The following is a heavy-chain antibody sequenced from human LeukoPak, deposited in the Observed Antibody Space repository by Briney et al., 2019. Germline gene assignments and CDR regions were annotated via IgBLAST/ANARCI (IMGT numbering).Heavy chain of an antibody. CDR3: AKDWGYGSGTYYTH. CDR1: GFTFSSNS. V-gene: IGHV3-23*01. D-gene: IGHD3-10*01. CDR2: ITNSGGTT. J-gene: IGHJ4*02. Sequence: GGSLRLSCAAPGFTFSSNSMNWVRQAPGKGLEWVSLITNSGGTTYYADSVKGRFTISRDNSKNILYLHMNSLRAEDTAVYYCAKDWGYGSGTYYTHWGQGTLVTVSS.